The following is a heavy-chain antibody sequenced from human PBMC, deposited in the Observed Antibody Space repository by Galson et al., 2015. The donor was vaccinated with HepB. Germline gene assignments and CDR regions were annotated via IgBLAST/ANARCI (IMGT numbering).Heavy chain of an antibody. V-gene: IGHV1-69*13. D-gene: IGHD6-6*01. Sequence: SVKVSCKASGGTFSSYAISWVRQAPGQGLEWMGGIIPIFGTANYAQKFQGRVTITADESTSTAYMELSSLRSEDTAVYYCARKERSSSSPLDYWGQGTLVTVSS. CDR3: ARKERSSSSPLDY. CDR2: IIPIFGTA. CDR1: GGTFSSYA. J-gene: IGHJ4*02.